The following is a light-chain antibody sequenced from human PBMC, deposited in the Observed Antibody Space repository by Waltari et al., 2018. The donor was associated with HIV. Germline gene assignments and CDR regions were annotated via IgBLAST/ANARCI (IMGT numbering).Light chain of an antibody. V-gene: IGLV2-8*01. CDR2: EVT. J-gene: IGLJ2*01. CDR1: SSDVGDYNY. CDR3: SSYAGSNNLV. Sequence: QSALTQPPSASGSPGQSVTISCTGTSSDVGDYNYVYWYQHHPGKAPKLMIYEVTTRPSGVPDRFSGSKSGNTASLTVSGLQAEDEADYYCSSYAGSNNLVFGGGTKLTVL.